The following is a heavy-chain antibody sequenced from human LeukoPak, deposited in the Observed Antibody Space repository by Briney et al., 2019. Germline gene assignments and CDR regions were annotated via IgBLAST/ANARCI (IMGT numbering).Heavy chain of an antibody. V-gene: IGHV3-53*01. D-gene: IGHD2-21*02. CDR1: GFTVSSNY. CDR3: ARDREVVTAKAQMDV. CDR2: IYSGGST. J-gene: IGHJ6*03. Sequence: GGSLRLSCAASGFTVSSNYMSWVRQAPGKGLEWVSVIYSGGSTYYADSVKGRFTISRDNSKNTVFLQMNSLRVEDTAVYYCARDREVVTAKAQMDVWGKGTTVTVPS.